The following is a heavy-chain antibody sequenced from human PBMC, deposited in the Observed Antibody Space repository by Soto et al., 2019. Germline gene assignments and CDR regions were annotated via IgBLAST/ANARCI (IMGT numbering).Heavy chain of an antibody. Sequence: GGSLRLSCAASGFTVSSKYMSWVRQAPGKGLEWVSLIQSGGPTYYADSVKGRFTISRDTSENTLHLQMDSLRAEDTAVYYCARDDVLCDGGRCYGVPLAVWGKGTTVPVSS. V-gene: IGHV3-66*01. J-gene: IGHJ6*04. CDR3: ARDDVLCDGGRCYGVPLAV. D-gene: IGHD2-15*01. CDR2: IQSGGPT. CDR1: GFTVSSKY.